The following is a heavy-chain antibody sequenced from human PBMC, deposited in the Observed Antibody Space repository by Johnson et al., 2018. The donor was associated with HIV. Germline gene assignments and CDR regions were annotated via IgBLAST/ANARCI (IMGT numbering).Heavy chain of an antibody. D-gene: IGHD3-16*01. J-gene: IGHJ3*02. Sequence: VQLVESGGGVVQPGRSLRLSCAASGFTFSSYAMTWVRQAPGKGLEWVSTIRGSGGSTYYAASVKARFTISRDNSKNTLYLQMNSRRAVDAADYYCAKLYAPQFPDSFDIWGQGTMVTFSS. CDR2: IRGSGGST. V-gene: IGHV3-23*04. CDR3: AKLYAPQFPDSFDI. CDR1: GFTFSSYA.